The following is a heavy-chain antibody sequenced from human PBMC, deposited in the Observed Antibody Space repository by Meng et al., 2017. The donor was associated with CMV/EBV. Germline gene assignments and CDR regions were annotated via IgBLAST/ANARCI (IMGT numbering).Heavy chain of an antibody. Sequence: GESLKISCAASGFTFSSCAMHWVRQAPGKGLEWVAVISYDGSNKYYADPVKGRFTISRDISKNTLYLQMNRLRAEDTAVYYCASQPVSGSYYLGIDYWGQGTLVTVSS. CDR1: GFTFSSCA. CDR3: ASQPVSGSYYLGIDY. V-gene: IGHV3-30-3*01. J-gene: IGHJ4*02. CDR2: ISYDGSNK. D-gene: IGHD1-26*01.